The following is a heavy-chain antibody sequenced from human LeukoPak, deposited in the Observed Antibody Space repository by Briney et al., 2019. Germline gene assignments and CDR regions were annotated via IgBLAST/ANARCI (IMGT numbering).Heavy chain of an antibody. J-gene: IGHJ4*02. CDR1: GFTFSSYA. V-gene: IGHV3-30*04. Sequence: GGSLRLSCAASGFTFSSYAMHWVRQAPGKGLEWVAVISYGGSNKYYADSVKCRFTISRDNSKNTLYLQMNSLRAEDTAVYYCARDRTAMGNFDYWGQGTLVTVSS. CDR3: ARDRTAMGNFDY. CDR2: ISYGGSNK. D-gene: IGHD5-18*01.